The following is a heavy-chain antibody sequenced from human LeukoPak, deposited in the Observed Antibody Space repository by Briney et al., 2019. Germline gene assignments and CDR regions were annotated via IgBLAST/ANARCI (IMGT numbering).Heavy chain of an antibody. Sequence: ASVKVSCKVSGYTLTELSMHWVRQAPGKGLEWMGGFDPEDGETIYAQKFQGRVTMTEDTSTDTAYMELSSLRSEDTALYYCATMADYYGSRADPGPWGQGTLVTVSS. CDR1: GYTLTELS. J-gene: IGHJ5*02. CDR2: FDPEDGET. CDR3: ATMADYYGSRADPGP. D-gene: IGHD3-10*01. V-gene: IGHV1-24*01.